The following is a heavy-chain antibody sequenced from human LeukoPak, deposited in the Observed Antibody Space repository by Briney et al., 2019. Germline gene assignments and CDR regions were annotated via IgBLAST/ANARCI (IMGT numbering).Heavy chain of an antibody. Sequence: SETLSLTGTVSGDSISSYYWSWLRQSPGKGLEWIGYIYYSGSTTNYNPSLKSRVTISVDTSKNQFSLKLSSVTAADTAVFYCARHTGGHGIPAYFDSWGQGTLVTVSS. V-gene: IGHV4-59*08. CDR1: GDSISSYY. D-gene: IGHD1-26*01. J-gene: IGHJ4*02. CDR2: IYYSGST. CDR3: ARHTGGHGIPAYFDS.